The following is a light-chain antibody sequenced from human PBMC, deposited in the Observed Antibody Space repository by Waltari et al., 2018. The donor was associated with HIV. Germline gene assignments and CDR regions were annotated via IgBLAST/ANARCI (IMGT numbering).Light chain of an antibody. CDR1: SSAVGGYQY. CDR2: DVT. Sequence: QSALPQTRSVSGSPGQPVTISCPGTSSAVGGYQYVSWYQQHPGTAHKLIIYDVTTRPAGVPDRFTGSKAGDTASLTIAGLQAEDEADYYCCSYAGSKTYVFGTGTKVTVL. V-gene: IGLV2-11*01. J-gene: IGLJ1*01. CDR3: CSYAGSKTYV.